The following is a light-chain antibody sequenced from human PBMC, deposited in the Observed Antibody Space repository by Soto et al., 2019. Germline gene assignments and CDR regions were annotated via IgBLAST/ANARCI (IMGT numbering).Light chain of an antibody. V-gene: IGKV3-20*01. Sequence: EIVMTQSPATLSVSPGERASLSCRASQSVSINLAWYQQKPGQTPRLLIYGASSRATGIADRFSGGGSGTDFTLTISRLEPEDFAVYYCQQYATSPITFGQGTRLEIK. CDR3: QQYATSPIT. J-gene: IGKJ5*01. CDR2: GAS. CDR1: QSVSIN.